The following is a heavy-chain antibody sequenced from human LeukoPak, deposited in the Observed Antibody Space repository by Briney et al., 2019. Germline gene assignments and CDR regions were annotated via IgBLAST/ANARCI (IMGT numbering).Heavy chain of an antibody. CDR1: GFTFSDYY. J-gene: IGHJ4*02. V-gene: IGHV3-11*01. Sequence: KSGGSLTLSCAVSGFTFSDYYMSWIRQAPGKGLEWVSYISSGGSTISHADSVKGRFTTSRDNAENSLYLQMTSLRAEETAVYYCARRAAAGRCFDDWGQGTLVTVSS. CDR2: ISSGGSTI. CDR3: ARRAAAGRCFDD. D-gene: IGHD6-13*01.